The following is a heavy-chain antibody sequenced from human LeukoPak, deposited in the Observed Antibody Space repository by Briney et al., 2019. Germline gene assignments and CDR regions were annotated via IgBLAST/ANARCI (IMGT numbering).Heavy chain of an antibody. CDR2: IYYSGCT. D-gene: IGHD1-26*01. V-gene: IGHV4-59*01. Sequence: PSGTLSLSCSVSVGSLSSYYSGWIRRPPGEGGAWIRSIYYSGCTNYHPSLKSRVTISVDTSKNQFSLKLSSVTAGDTAVYDCACSYSTSYLRYWGQGTLVTVSS. CDR1: VGSLSSYY. J-gene: IGHJ4*02. CDR3: ACSYSTSYLRY.